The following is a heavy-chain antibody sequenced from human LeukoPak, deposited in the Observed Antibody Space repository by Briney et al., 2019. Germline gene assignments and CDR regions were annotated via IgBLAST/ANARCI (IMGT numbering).Heavy chain of an antibody. CDR2: ISSSSTYI. J-gene: IGHJ4*02. CDR1: GITFSSYT. V-gene: IGHV3-21*01. Sequence: PGGSLRLSCVASGITFSSYTINWVRQAPGKELEWVSSISSSSTYIYYADSVKGRFTISRDNAKNSLYLQMNSLRVEDTAVYYCARGSSRADYWGQGTLVTVSS. D-gene: IGHD6-19*01. CDR3: ARGSSRADY.